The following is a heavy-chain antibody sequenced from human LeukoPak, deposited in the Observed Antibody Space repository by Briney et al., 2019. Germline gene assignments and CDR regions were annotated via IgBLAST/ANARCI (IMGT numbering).Heavy chain of an antibody. CDR3: AKGRDKYQLLSKNWFDP. CDR1: GFTFDDYA. D-gene: IGHD2-2*01. CDR2: IRWNSGSI. Sequence: GGSLRLSCAASGFTFDDYAMHWVRQAPGKGLEWVSGIRWNSGSIGYADSVKGRFTISRDNAKNSLYLQMNSLRAEDTALYYYAKGRDKYQLLSKNWFDPWGQGTLVSVSS. V-gene: IGHV3-9*01. J-gene: IGHJ5*02.